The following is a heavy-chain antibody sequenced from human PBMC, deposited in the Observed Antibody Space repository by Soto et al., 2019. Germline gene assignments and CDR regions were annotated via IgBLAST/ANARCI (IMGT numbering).Heavy chain of an antibody. V-gene: IGHV4-30-4*08. D-gene: IGHD1-1*01. CDR1: IVALSSGDYY. Sequence: SLSLTGPVSIVALSSGDYYWTWVRQFPGKGLEWMGYINTGGSTYFNPSLKSRATISLDRSKNQFSLRLNYVTAADTAVYYCARGPLGQLDPFQYWGQGAQVTVSS. CDR3: ARGPLGQLDPFQY. CDR2: INTGGST. J-gene: IGHJ4*02.